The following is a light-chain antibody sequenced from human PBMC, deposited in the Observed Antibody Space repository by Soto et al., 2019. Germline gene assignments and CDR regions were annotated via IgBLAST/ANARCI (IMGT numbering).Light chain of an antibody. CDR3: QQRSNWPLT. Sequence: EIVMTQSPATLSVSPGERATLSCRASQTVLSNLAWYQQKPGQAPRLLIYDASNRATGIPARFSGSGSGTDFTLTISSLEPEDFAVYYCQQRSNWPLTFGGGTKVDIK. V-gene: IGKV3-11*01. J-gene: IGKJ4*01. CDR2: DAS. CDR1: QTVLSN.